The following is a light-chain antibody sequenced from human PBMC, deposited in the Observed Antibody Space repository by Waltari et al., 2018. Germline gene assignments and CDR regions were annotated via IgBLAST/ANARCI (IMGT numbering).Light chain of an antibody. Sequence: NFMLTQPHSLSESPGTTVTISCTRSSGSIASHYVPWFQQRPGSAPTTVIYEDNQRPSGVPDRFSGSIDTSSNSASLTISGLTTEDEADYYCQSYDSSSRVFGGGTKLTVL. CDR3: QSYDSSSRV. CDR1: SGSIASHY. J-gene: IGLJ3*02. CDR2: EDN. V-gene: IGLV6-57*03.